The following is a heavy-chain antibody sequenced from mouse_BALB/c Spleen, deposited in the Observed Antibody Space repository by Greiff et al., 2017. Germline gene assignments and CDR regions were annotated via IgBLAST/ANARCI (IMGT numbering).Heavy chain of an antibody. Sequence: VQLVESGPGLVQPSQSLSITCTVSGFSLTSYGVHWVRQSPGKGLEWLGVIWSGGSTDYNAAFISRLSIRKDNSKSQVFFKMNSLQADHTAIYYCARVYGNDNSLYAMDYWGQGTSVTVSS. CDR3: ARVYGNDNSLYAMDY. J-gene: IGHJ4*01. CDR2: IWSGGST. CDR1: GFSLTSYG. V-gene: IGHV2-4-1*01. D-gene: IGHD2-10*02.